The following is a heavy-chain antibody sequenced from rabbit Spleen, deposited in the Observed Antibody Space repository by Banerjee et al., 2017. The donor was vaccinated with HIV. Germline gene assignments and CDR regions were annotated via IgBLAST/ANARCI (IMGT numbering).Heavy chain of an antibody. J-gene: IGHJ4*01. CDR3: VRDQAGDADYGPYYLNL. CDR1: GFSFSNKAV. V-gene: IGHV1S45*01. CDR2: INAVTGKA. D-gene: IGHD2-1*01. Sequence: QEQLVESGGGLVQPEGSLKLSCTTSGFSFSNKAVMCWVRQAPGKGLQWIACINAVTGKAVYASWAKGRFTISRENAQNTVFLQMTSLTAADTATYFCVRDQAGDADYGPYYLNLWGPGTLVTVS.